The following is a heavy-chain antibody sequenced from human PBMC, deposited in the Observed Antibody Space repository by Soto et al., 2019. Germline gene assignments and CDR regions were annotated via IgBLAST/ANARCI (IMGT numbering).Heavy chain of an antibody. J-gene: IGHJ4*02. CDR3: ARVTPSPVGSNSFDH. D-gene: IGHD1-26*01. Sequence: EVELVESGGGLVQPGGSLRLSCVASGFSFSNYWMTWVRQAPGKGLEWVANIKYDGIEIYYVDSVKGRFTISRDNAKNSLYLQMNSLRAEDTAVYYCARVTPSPVGSNSFDHSGQGTRTTVSS. V-gene: IGHV3-7*05. CDR1: GFSFSNYW. CDR2: IKYDGIEI.